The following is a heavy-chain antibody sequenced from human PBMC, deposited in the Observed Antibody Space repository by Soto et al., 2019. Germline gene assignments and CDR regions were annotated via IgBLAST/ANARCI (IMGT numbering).Heavy chain of an antibody. CDR1: GESFSGYI. CDR2: INHSGSA. D-gene: IGHD6-19*01. J-gene: IGHJ4*02. Sequence: QVQLQQSGAGLLKPSETLSLTCAVYGESFSGYIWTWIRQTPGKGLQWIGQINHSGSASYNPSLKSRVTISAHTSNSQFSLELSSVNAADTAVYYCARGLITGSHYSGGWYYFDSWGQGTQVTVSS. V-gene: IGHV4-34*01. CDR3: ARGLITGSHYSGGWYYFDS.